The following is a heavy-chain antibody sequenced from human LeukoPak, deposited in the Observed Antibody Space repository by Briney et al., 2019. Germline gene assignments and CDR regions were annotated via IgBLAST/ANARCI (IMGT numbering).Heavy chain of an antibody. D-gene: IGHD3-3*01. Sequence: SETLSLTCTVSGGSVSSSSYYWSWIRQPPGKGLEWIGYIYYSGSTNYNPSLKSRVTISVDTSKNQFSLKLSSVTAADTAVYYCARSRDYDFWSGYYTPFFDYWGQGTLVTVSS. CDR1: GGSVSSSSYY. V-gene: IGHV4-61*01. CDR2: IYYSGST. J-gene: IGHJ4*02. CDR3: ARSRDYDFWSGYYTPFFDY.